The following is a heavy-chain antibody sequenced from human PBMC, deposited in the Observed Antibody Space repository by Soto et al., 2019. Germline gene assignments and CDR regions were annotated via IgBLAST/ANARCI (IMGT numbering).Heavy chain of an antibody. Sequence: EVQLVESGGGLVKPGGSLRLSCAASGFTFSNAWMSWVRQAPGKGLEWVGRIKSKTDGGTTDYAAPVKGRFTISRDDSNNTLYLQMTSLKTEDTAVYYCTTEIVATITGDFDYWGQGTLVTVSS. CDR1: GFTFSNAW. J-gene: IGHJ4*02. D-gene: IGHD5-12*01. V-gene: IGHV3-15*01. CDR3: TTEIVATITGDFDY. CDR2: IKSKTDGGTT.